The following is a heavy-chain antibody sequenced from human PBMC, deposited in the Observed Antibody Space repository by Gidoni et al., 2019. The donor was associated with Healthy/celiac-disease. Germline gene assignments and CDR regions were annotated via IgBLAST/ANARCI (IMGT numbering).Heavy chain of an antibody. V-gene: IGHV3-73*02. CDR2: IRSQANSYAT. D-gene: IGHD3-10*01. J-gene: IGHJ4*02. Sequence: EVQLVESGGGLVQPGGPLKLPCPASGFTVSGSAMHWVRQASGKGLGWVGRIRSQANSYATAYAASVKGRFTISRDDSKNTAYLQMNSLKTEDTAVYYCTRFTMVRGVTDYWGQGTLVTVSS. CDR3: TRFTMVRGVTDY. CDR1: GFTVSGSA.